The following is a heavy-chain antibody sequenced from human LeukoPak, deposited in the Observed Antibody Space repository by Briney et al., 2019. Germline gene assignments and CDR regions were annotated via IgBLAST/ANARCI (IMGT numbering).Heavy chain of an antibody. J-gene: IGHJ4*02. CDR2: IYTSGST. CDR1: GGSISSYY. Sequence: SETLSLTCTGSGGSISSYYWSWIRQPAGKGLEWIGRIYTSGSTNYNPSLKSRVTMSVDTSKNQFSLKLSSVTAADTAVYYCARDRALWYDYGILDYWGQGTLVTVSS. V-gene: IGHV4-4*07. CDR3: ARDRALWYDYGILDY. D-gene: IGHD4-17*01.